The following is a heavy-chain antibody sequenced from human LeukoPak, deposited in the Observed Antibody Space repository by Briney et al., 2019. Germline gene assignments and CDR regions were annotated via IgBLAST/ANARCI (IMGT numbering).Heavy chain of an antibody. D-gene: IGHD1-26*01. V-gene: IGHV1-2*02. CDR2: INPKSGGT. Sequence: ASVKVSCKVSGYTFTDFYTHWVRQAPGQGLEWMGWINPKSGGTNYAQKFQGRVTMTRDTSISTAYMELSRLRSDDTAVYYWGSGGTYPNWFDPWGQGTLVTVSS. CDR1: GYTFTDFY. CDR3: GSGGTYPNWFDP. J-gene: IGHJ5*02.